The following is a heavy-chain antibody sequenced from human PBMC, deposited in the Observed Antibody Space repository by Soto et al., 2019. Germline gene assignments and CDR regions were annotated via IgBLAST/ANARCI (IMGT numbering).Heavy chain of an antibody. CDR3: ARGPTGGPWGNWFDP. V-gene: IGHV4-30-2*01. CDR2: IYHSGST. Sequence: QLQLQESGSGLVKPSQTLSLTCAVSGGSISSGGYSWSWIRQPPGKGLEWIGYIYHSGSTYYNPSLKSRVTRSVDRSKNQFSLKLSSVTAADTAVYYCARGPTGGPWGNWFDPGGQGTLVTVSS. D-gene: IGHD2-15*01. CDR1: GGSISSGGYS. J-gene: IGHJ5*02.